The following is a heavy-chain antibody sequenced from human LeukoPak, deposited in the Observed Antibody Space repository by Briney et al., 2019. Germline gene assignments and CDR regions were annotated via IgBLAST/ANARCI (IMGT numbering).Heavy chain of an antibody. V-gene: IGHV3-23*01. D-gene: IGHD3-22*01. CDR2: ISGSGGST. CDR3: AKMVVYYDSSGPTELFDY. J-gene: IGHJ4*02. CDR1: GFTFSSYA. Sequence: GGSLRLSCAASGFTFSSYAMSWVHQAPGKGLEWVSAISGSGGSTYYADSVKGRFTISRDNSKNTLYLQMNSLRAEDTAVYYCAKMVVYYDSSGPTELFDYWGQGTLVTVSS.